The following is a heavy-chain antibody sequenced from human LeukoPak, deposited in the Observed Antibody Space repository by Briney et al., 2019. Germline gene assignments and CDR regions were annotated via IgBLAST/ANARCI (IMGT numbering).Heavy chain of an antibody. J-gene: IGHJ3*02. CDR3: ATTRGIAAAGTFAFDI. Sequence: SETLSLTCTVSGGSISSYYWSWIRQPPGKGLEWIGYIYYSGSTNYNPSLKSRVTISVDTSKNQFSLKLSSVTAADTAVYYCATTRGIAAAGTFAFDIWGQGTTVTVSS. CDR2: IYYSGST. CDR1: GGSISSYY. D-gene: IGHD6-13*01. V-gene: IGHV4-59*08.